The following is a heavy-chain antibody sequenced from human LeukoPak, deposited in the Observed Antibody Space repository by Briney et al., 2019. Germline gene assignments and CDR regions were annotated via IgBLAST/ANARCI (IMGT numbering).Heavy chain of an antibody. Sequence: GGSLRLSCAASGFTFSSYWRNWVRQAPGKGLEGVSYISSSSSTIYYADSVKGRFTISRDNSKNTLYLQMNSLRAEDTAVYYCAKGIKLQYPLYMDVWGKGTTVIVSS. CDR1: GFTFSSYW. CDR2: ISSSSSTI. D-gene: IGHD4-11*01. V-gene: IGHV3-48*01. J-gene: IGHJ6*03. CDR3: AKGIKLQYPLYMDV.